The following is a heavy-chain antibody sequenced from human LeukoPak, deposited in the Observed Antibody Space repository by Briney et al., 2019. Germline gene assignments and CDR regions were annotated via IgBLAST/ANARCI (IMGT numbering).Heavy chain of an antibody. V-gene: IGHV3-11*04. Sequence: GGSLRLSCAASGFTFSDYYMSWIRQAPGKGLGWVSYISSSGSTIYYADSVKGRFTISRDNAKNSLYLQMNSLRAEDTAVYYCARVGSAMTQYFQHWGQGTLVTVSS. CDR3: ARVGSAMTQYFQH. CDR2: ISSSGSTI. D-gene: IGHD2-21*02. J-gene: IGHJ1*01. CDR1: GFTFSDYY.